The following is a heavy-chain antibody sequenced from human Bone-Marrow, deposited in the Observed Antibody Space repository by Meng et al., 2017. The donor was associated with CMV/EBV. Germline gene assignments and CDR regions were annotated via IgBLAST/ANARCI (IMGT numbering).Heavy chain of an antibody. J-gene: IGHJ5*02. CDR1: GGSISSSSYY. V-gene: IGHV4-39*01. CDR2: IYYSGST. D-gene: IGHD1-26*01. CDR3: ARIVGATRSDWFDP. Sequence: SETLSLTCTASGGSISSSSYYWGWIRQPPGKGLEWIGSIYYSGSTYYNPSLKSRVTISVDTSKNQFSLKLSSVTAADTAVYYCARIVGATRSDWFDPWGQGTLVTVSS.